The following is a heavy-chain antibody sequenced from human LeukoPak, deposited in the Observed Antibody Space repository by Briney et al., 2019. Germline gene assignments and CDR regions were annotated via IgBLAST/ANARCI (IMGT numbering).Heavy chain of an antibody. D-gene: IGHD3-22*01. Sequence: PSGTLSLTCAVSGGSISSSNWWSWVRQPPGKGLEWIGEIYHSGSTNYNPSLKSRVTISVDTSKNQFSLKLSSVTAADTAVYYCARGYYYYDNSGYYFYWGQGTLVTVSS. CDR2: IYHSGST. J-gene: IGHJ4*02. V-gene: IGHV4-4*02. CDR1: GGSISSSNW. CDR3: ARGYYYYDNSGYYFY.